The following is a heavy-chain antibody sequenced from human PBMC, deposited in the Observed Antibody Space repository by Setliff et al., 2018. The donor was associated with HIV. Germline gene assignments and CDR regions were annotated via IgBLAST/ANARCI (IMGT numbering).Heavy chain of an antibody. J-gene: IGHJ6*03. V-gene: IGHV3-20*04. CDR2: INWNGGSR. CDR3: ARAYYHHSGGYWSTDYYYSYMDV. CDR1: GFTFDDYG. D-gene: IGHD3-22*01. Sequence: PGGSLRLSCAASGFTFDDYGMSWVRQAPGKGLEWVSGINWNGGSREYYADSVKGRFTISRDNAKNSLYLQMNSLRAEDTAVYYCARAYYHHSGGYWSTDYYYSYMDVWGKGTTVTVSS.